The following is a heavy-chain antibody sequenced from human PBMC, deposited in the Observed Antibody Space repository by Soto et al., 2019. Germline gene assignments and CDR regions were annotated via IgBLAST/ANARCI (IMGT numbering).Heavy chain of an antibody. CDR1: GFTFSSYA. D-gene: IGHD3-3*01. J-gene: IGHJ3*02. CDR3: AKDSYDFGSGYLDAFNI. Sequence: TGGSLRLSCAASGFTFSSYAMSWVRQAPGKGLEWVSAISGSGGSTYYADSVKGRFTISRDNSKNTLYLQMNSLRAEERALYYCAKDSYDFGSGYLDAFNIWAKGKMVTVSS. CDR2: ISGSGGST. V-gene: IGHV3-23*01.